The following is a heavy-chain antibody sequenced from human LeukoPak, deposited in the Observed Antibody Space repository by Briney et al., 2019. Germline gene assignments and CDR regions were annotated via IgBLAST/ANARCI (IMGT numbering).Heavy chain of an antibody. CDR3: ATLRRRCWYIGD. V-gene: IGHV1-2*02. J-gene: IGHJ4*02. D-gene: IGHD1-26*01. CDR2: INPNSGGT. Sequence: ASVKVSCKASGYTFTDYYMHWVRQAPGQGLEWMGWINPNSGGTNYAEKFQGRVTMTRDTSITTAYMELSSLRSDDTAMYYCATLRRRCWYIGDWGQGTLVTVSS. CDR1: GYTFTDYY.